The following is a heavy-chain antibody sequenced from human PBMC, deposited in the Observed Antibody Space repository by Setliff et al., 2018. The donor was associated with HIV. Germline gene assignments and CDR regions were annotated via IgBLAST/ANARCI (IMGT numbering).Heavy chain of an antibody. V-gene: IGHV3-72*01. J-gene: IGHJ4*02. D-gene: IGHD1-26*01. CDR3: TRSKWGSGFDY. CDR2: TGNKASSDTT. Sequence: GGSLRLSCAVSGLSFSHAWMSWVRQTPGKGLEWVGRTGNKASSDTTQYAASVKGRFTISRDDSKNSVFLQMNSLKTEDTAMYYCTRSKWGSGFDYWGQGTLVTVSS. CDR1: GLSFSHAW.